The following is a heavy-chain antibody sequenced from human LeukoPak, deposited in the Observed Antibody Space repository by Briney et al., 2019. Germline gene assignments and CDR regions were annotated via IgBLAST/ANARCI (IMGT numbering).Heavy chain of an antibody. V-gene: IGHV1-69*05. J-gene: IGHJ4*02. CDR2: IIPIFGTA. CDR1: GGTFSSYA. CDR3: ARGESYSSSSVEVRYFDY. Sequence: GASVKVSCKASGGTFSSYAISWVRQAPGQGLEWMGGIIPIFGTANYAQKFQGRVTITTDESTSTAYMELSSLRSEDTAVYYCARGESYSSSSVEVRYFDYWGQGTLVTVSS. D-gene: IGHD6-6*01.